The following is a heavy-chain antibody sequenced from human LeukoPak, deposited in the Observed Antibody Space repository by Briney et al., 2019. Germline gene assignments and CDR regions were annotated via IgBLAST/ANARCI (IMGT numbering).Heavy chain of an antibody. CDR3: ARGIGSTTVTTLEYYFDY. D-gene: IGHD4-17*01. V-gene: IGHV1-8*01. Sequence: APVKVSCTASGYTFTRSDINSVRQSTGQGLEWMGWINPNSGKIGYAQKFQGRVTMTRNTSISTDYMELSSLKSEDTAVYYCARGIGSTTVTTLEYYFDYWGQGTLVTVSS. CDR1: GYTFTRSD. CDR2: INPNSGKI. J-gene: IGHJ4*02.